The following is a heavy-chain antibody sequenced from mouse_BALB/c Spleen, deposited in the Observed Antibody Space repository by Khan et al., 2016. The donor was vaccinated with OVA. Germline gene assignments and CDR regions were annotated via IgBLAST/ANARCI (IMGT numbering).Heavy chain of an antibody. D-gene: IGHD1-1*01. CDR3: VIHGSSSAWFTY. CDR1: GYTFTNYW. V-gene: IGHV1-7*01. J-gene: IGHJ3*01. Sequence: QVQLQQSGAELAKPGASVKMSCKASGYTFTNYWMHWVKQRPGQGLEWIGYINPSTDYTEYNQKFKDKASLTADKSSSTAYMQLTSLTSEDSALYYCVIHGSSSAWFTYWGQGTLVTVSA. CDR2: INPSTDYT.